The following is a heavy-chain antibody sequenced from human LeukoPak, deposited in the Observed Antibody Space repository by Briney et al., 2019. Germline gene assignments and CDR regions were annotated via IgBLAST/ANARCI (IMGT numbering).Heavy chain of an antibody. CDR1: GGSISSSSYY. Sequence: PSETLSLTCTVSGGSISSSSYYWGWIRQPPGKGLEWIGGIYYSGSTYYNPSLKSRVTISVDTSKNQFSLKLSSVTAADTAVYYCARHRPYDILTGYYYYYYYMDVWGKGTTVTVSS. V-gene: IGHV4-39*01. CDR3: ARHRPYDILTGYYYYYYYMDV. CDR2: IYYSGST. J-gene: IGHJ6*03. D-gene: IGHD3-9*01.